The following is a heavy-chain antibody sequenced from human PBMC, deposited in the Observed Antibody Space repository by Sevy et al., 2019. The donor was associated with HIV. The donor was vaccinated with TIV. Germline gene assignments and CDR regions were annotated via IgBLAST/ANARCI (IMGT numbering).Heavy chain of an antibody. CDR2: HFYSRST. CDR3: AGAAPAYCYAMDV. D-gene: IGHD2-15*01. V-gene: IGHV4-61*08. Sequence: SETLSLTCSVSGDSVSSGGYYWSWIRQPPGKGLEWIGYHFYSRSTTYNPSLKSRVTISVDTSKNQFSLKLTSVTAADTAVYFCAGAAPAYCYAMDVWGQGTTVTVST. CDR1: GDSVSSGGYY. J-gene: IGHJ6*01.